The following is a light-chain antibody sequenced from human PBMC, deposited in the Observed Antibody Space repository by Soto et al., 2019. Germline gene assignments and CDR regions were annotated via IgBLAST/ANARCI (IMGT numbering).Light chain of an antibody. Sequence: ETVWTQPPGPLALSAGERSPVFCRANRSLSRSDLAWYQQKPGQAPRLLFYDVSNRATGIPDRFSGSGSGTDFSLSISRLEPEDSAVYYCQQYGSSSEITFGQRPLLEI. CDR1: RSLSRSD. CDR2: DVS. CDR3: QQYGSSSEIT. V-gene: IGKV3-20*01. J-gene: IGKJ5*01.